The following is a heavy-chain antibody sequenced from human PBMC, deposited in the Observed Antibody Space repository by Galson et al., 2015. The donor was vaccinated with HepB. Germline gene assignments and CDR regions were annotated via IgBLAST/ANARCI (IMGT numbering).Heavy chain of an antibody. D-gene: IGHD2-15*01. CDR1: GGSISSYY. V-gene: IGHV4-59*01. Sequence: ETLSLTCTVSGGSISSYYWSWIRQPPGKGLEWIGYIYYSGSTNYNPSLKSRVTISVDTSKNQFSLKLSSVTAADTAVYYCAAGYCSGGSCYSGSGYWGQGTLVTVSS. J-gene: IGHJ4*02. CDR2: IYYSGST. CDR3: AAGYCSGGSCYSGSGY.